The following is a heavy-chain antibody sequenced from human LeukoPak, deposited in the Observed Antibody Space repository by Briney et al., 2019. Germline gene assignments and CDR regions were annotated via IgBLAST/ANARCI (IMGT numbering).Heavy chain of an antibody. CDR2: IFYTGTT. Sequence: SETLSLTCTVSGGSISRFYWSWIRQPPGKGLEWIGSIFYTGTTNYNPSLQSRVTISVDTSNNQFSLKLSSVTAADTAVYYCARGSVRGTTVTRRINAFDIWGQGTMVTVSS. CDR3: ARGSVRGTTVTRRINAFDI. V-gene: IGHV4-59*12. D-gene: IGHD4-17*01. CDR1: GGSISRFY. J-gene: IGHJ3*02.